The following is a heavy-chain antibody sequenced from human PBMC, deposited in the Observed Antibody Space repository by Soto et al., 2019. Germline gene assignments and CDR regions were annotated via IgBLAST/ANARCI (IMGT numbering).Heavy chain of an antibody. CDR3: ARDHYYGSGSYNFFGY. CDR1: GYSFINYY. J-gene: IGHJ4*02. Sequence: ASVKVSCKASGYSFINYYMHWVRQAPGQGLEWMGVINPSDGSIINPRGGSTTYAQKFQGRVTMTRDTSTSTVYMELSSLRTDDTAVYYCARDHYYGSGSYNFFGYWGQGTPVTVSS. V-gene: IGHV1-46*03. D-gene: IGHD3-10*01. CDR2: INPRGGST.